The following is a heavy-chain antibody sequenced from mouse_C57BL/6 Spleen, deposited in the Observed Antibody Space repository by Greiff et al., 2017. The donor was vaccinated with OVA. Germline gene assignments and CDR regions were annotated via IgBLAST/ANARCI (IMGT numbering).Heavy chain of an antibody. Sequence: QVQLQQSGAELVRPGASVKLSCKASGYTFTDYYINWVKQRPGQGLEWIARIYPGSGNTYYNEKFKGKATLTAEKSSSTAYMQLSSLTSEDSAVYCCARGGAQASYYFDYWGQGTTLTVSS. CDR1: GYTFTDYY. J-gene: IGHJ2*01. CDR3: ARGGAQASYYFDY. D-gene: IGHD3-2*02. CDR2: IYPGSGNT. V-gene: IGHV1-76*01.